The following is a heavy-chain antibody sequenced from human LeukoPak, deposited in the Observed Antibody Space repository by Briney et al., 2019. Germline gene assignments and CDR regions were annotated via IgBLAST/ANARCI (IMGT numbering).Heavy chain of an antibody. Sequence: AESLRPSRTASGLASTTFLITTVRQAPGKGLVWVSQIKFDVSLASYAASVKGRFTISRGNSKNTLYLQMNSLGIEDTAVYYCVTGHYDSRMYFDLRGSVVMVTV. J-gene: IGHJ2*01. CDR2: IKFDVSLA. V-gene: IGHV3-74*01. CDR1: GLASTTFL. CDR3: VTGHYDSRMYFDL. D-gene: IGHD3-16*01.